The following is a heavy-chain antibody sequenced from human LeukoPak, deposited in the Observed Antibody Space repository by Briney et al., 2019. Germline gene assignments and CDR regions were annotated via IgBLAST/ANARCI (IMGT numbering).Heavy chain of an antibody. CDR2: IYSGGST. CDR3: ARDRSSRYGPVDY. CDR1: GFTVSSNY. V-gene: IGHV3-53*01. Sequence: GRSLRLSCAASGFTVSSNYMSWVRQAPGKGLEWVSVIYSGGSTYYADSVKGRFTISRDNSKNTLYLQMNSLRAEDTAVYYCARDRSSRYGPVDYWGQGTLVTVSS. D-gene: IGHD6-13*01. J-gene: IGHJ4*02.